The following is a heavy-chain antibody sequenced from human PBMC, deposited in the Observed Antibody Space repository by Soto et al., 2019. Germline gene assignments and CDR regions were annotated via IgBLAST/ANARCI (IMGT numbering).Heavy chain of an antibody. J-gene: IGHJ4*02. Sequence: QVQLVQSGTEVKKPGASVKVSCKASGYTFLDFYIHWVRQAPGQGLEWMGFINPSGGGTTYAQQIQGRLTMTRDTSTSTVYLELISLRSEDTAIYYCATYFTAVAYFENWGQGTLVTVSS. V-gene: IGHV1-46*01. D-gene: IGHD5-18*01. CDR3: ATYFTAVAYFEN. CDR1: GYTFLDFY. CDR2: INPSGGGT.